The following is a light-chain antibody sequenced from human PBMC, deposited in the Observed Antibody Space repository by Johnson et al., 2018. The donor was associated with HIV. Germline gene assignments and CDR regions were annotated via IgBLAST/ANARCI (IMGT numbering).Light chain of an antibody. CDR3: GTWDTRLSAGHV. CDR1: SSNIGNNY. J-gene: IGLJ1*01. CDR2: DNN. V-gene: IGLV1-51*01. Sequence: HSVLTQPPSVSAAPGQKVTISCSGSSSNIGNNYVSWYQQLPGTAPKLLIYDNNKRPSGIPDRFSGSKSGTSATLGITGLQTGDEADYDCGTWDTRLSAGHVFGTGTKVTVL.